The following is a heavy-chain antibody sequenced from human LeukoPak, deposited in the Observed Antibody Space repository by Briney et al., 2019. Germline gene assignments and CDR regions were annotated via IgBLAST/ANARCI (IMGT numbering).Heavy chain of an antibody. D-gene: IGHD5-18*01. Sequence: PGRSLRLSCAASGFTFSSYALNWVRQAPGKGLEWVSSISSSSSYIYYADSVKGRFTISRDDAKNSLYLQMNSLRAEDTAVYYCARGLQLHDAFDIWGQGTMVTVSS. V-gene: IGHV3-21*01. CDR2: ISSSSSYI. CDR3: ARGLQLHDAFDI. CDR1: GFTFSSYA. J-gene: IGHJ3*02.